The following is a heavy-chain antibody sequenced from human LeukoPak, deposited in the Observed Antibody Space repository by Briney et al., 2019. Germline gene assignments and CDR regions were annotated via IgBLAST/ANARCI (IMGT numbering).Heavy chain of an antibody. CDR1: GFTFSSYA. J-gene: IGHJ4*02. Sequence: PGGSLRLSCAASGFTFSSYAMHWVRQAPGKGLEWVAVISYDGSNKYYADSVKGRFTISRDNSKNTLYLQMNSLRAEDTAVYYCTRCEYSSSFDYWGQGTLVTVSS. CDR2: ISYDGSNK. V-gene: IGHV3-30-3*01. D-gene: IGHD6-6*01. CDR3: TRCEYSSSFDY.